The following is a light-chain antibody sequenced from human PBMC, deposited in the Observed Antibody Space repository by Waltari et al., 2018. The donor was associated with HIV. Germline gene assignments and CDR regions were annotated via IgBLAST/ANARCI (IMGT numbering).Light chain of an antibody. CDR3: QQSYSAPRT. J-gene: IGKJ1*01. V-gene: IGKV1-39*01. CDR1: QSIGNN. Sequence: DIQMTQSPSSLSASVGDRVTITCRASQSIGNNLNWYQQSAGRAPKLLIYGASSLQNLVPSRFSGSRSWTDFTLTISSLQPEDFATYHCQQSYSAPRTFGQGTKVEIK. CDR2: GAS.